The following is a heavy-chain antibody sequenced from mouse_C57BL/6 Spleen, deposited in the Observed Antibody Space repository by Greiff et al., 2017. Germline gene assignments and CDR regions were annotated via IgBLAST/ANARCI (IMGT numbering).Heavy chain of an antibody. CDR3: ARRGMVTTGDYAMDY. Sequence: EVHLVESGGDLVKPGGSLKLSCAASGFTFSSYGMSWVRQTPDKRLEWVATISSGGSYTYYPASVKGRFTISRDNAKNTLYLQMSSLKSADTAMYYCARRGMVTTGDYAMDYWGQGTSVTVSS. CDR1: GFTFSSYG. CDR2: ISSGGSYT. V-gene: IGHV5-6*01. J-gene: IGHJ4*01. D-gene: IGHD2-3*01.